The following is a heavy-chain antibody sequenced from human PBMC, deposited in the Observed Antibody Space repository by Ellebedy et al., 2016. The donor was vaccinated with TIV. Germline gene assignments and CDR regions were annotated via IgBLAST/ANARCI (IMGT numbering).Heavy chain of an antibody. J-gene: IGHJ4*02. Sequence: MPSETLSLTCTVSGGSISSTTYYWGWLRQPPGKGLEWIGNMYYSGTTYYNPSLKSRVTISVDTSKNQFSLKLSSVTAADTAVYYCARELVRFPHNYFNYWGQGSLVTVSS. CDR3: ARELVRFPHNYFNY. CDR2: MYYSGTT. CDR1: GGSISSTTYY. V-gene: IGHV4-39*02. D-gene: IGHD3-3*01.